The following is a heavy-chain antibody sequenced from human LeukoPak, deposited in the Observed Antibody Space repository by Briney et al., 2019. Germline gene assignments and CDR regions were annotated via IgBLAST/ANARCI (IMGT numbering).Heavy chain of an antibody. CDR2: ISSSSSYI. D-gene: IGHD4-23*01. J-gene: IGHJ5*02. V-gene: IGHV3-21*01. CDR3: ARFDDYGGNSGT. Sequence: GGSLGLSCAASGFTFSSYSMNWVRQAPGKGLEWVSSISSSSSYIYYADSVKGRFTISRDNAKNSLYLQMNSLRAEDTAVYYCARFDDYGGNSGTWGQGTLVTVSS. CDR1: GFTFSSYS.